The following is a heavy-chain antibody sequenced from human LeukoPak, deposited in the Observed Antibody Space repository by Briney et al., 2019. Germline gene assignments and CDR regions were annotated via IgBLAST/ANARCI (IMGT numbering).Heavy chain of an antibody. Sequence: ASAKVSCKASGYTFTGYYMHWVRQAPGQGLEWMGRINPNSGGTNYAQKFQGRVTMTRDTSISTAYMELSRLRSDDTAVYYCARAFNDNSPKRNIHFDYWGQGTLVTVSS. V-gene: IGHV1-2*06. CDR1: GYTFTGYY. D-gene: IGHD4-23*01. J-gene: IGHJ4*02. CDR2: INPNSGGT. CDR3: ARAFNDNSPKRNIHFDY.